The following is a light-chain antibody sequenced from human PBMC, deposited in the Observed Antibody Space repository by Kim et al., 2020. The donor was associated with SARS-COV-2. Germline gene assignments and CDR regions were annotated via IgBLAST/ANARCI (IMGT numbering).Light chain of an antibody. CDR1: VIGSKS. V-gene: IGLV3-21*04. Sequence: APGGPARITCVGNVIGSKSVPWYQQKPGQAPVLVIYYDSDRPSGIPERFSGSNSGITATLTISRVEAGDEADYYCQVWDSTTDHVVFGGGTQLTVL. CDR3: QVWDSTTDHVV. J-gene: IGLJ2*01. CDR2: YDS.